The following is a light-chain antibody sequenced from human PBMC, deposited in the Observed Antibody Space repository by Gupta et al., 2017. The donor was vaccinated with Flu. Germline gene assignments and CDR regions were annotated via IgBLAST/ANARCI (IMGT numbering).Light chain of an antibody. Sequence: PATLSLSPGERATLACRASQNIRNYIAWYQQKPGRAPRLLIYDASNKVTGIPARFSGSGFGTDFTLTISSLDPEDFAIYYCQQRSNWPHTFGQGTKLEIK. CDR3: QQRSNWPHT. CDR2: DAS. CDR1: QNIRNY. V-gene: IGKV3-11*01. J-gene: IGKJ2*01.